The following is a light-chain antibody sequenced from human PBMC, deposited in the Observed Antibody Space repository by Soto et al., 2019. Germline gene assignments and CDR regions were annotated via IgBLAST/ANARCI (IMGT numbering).Light chain of an antibody. V-gene: IGKV1-5*01. J-gene: IGKJ4*01. CDR2: DAS. Sequence: DIQMPHSPSTLPASVLDRVTIPPRASQSIGRWLAWYQQKPGKAPKLLICDASSLQSGVPSRFSGSGSGTEFTLTISNLQTEDFATYYCQQANSPPLTFGGGTKVDIK. CDR1: QSIGRW. CDR3: QQANSPPLT.